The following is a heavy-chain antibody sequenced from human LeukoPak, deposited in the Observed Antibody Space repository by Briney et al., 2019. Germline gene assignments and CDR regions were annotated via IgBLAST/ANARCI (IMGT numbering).Heavy chain of an antibody. J-gene: IGHJ4*02. Sequence: PGRSLRLSCAASGFTFSSYGMHWVRQAPGEGLEWVAVISYDGSNKYYADSVKGRFTISRDNSKNTLYLQMNSLRAEDTAVYYCAKDQDYYDSSGPVDYWGQGTLVTVSS. CDR3: AKDQDYYDSSGPVDY. CDR2: ISYDGSNK. V-gene: IGHV3-30*18. D-gene: IGHD3-22*01. CDR1: GFTFSSYG.